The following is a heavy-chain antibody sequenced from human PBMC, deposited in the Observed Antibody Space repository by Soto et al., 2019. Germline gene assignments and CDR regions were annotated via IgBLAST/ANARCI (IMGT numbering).Heavy chain of an antibody. V-gene: IGHV3-21*01. CDR3: ASIRGDIAGWYFDL. J-gene: IGHJ2*01. D-gene: IGHD3-10*01. Sequence: GSLRLTCTASGCTFSSYSMNWVRQAPGKGLEWVSSISSSSSYIYYADSVKGRFTISRDNAKNSLYLQMNSLRAEDTAVYYSASIRGDIAGWYFDLWGRGTPVTVSS. CDR1: GCTFSSYS. CDR2: ISSSSSYI.